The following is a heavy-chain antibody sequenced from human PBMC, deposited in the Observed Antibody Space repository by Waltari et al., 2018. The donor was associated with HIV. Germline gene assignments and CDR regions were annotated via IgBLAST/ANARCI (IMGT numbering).Heavy chain of an antibody. D-gene: IGHD4-17*01. J-gene: IGHJ4*02. CDR3: YGDYGY. CDR2: INPSGST. Sequence: QVQLQESGPGLVKPSQTLSPTCTVSGGSISSDSTHWNWVRQPAGKGLEWIGRINPSGSTNYNPPLKSRLTISRDTSRNQFSLRLSSVTAADTAVYYCYGDYGYWGQGILVTVSS. V-gene: IGHV4-61*02. CDR1: GGSISSDST.